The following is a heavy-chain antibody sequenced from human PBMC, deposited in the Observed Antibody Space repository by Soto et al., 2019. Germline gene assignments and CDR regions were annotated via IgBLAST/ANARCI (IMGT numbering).Heavy chain of an antibody. V-gene: IGHV4-59*01. Sequence: LSLTCTVSGGSISSYYWSWIRQPPGKGLEWIGYIYYSGSTNYNPSLKSRVTISVDTSKNQFSLKLSSVTAADTAVYYCARVAPAAGVAYYDFWSGYFYGMDVWGQGTTVTVSS. CDR3: ARVAPAAGVAYYDFWSGYFYGMDV. CDR1: GGSISSYY. CDR2: IYYSGST. D-gene: IGHD3-3*01. J-gene: IGHJ6*02.